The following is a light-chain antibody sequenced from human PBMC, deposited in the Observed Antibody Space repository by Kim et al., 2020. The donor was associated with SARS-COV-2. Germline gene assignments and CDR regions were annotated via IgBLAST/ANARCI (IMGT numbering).Light chain of an antibody. V-gene: IGKV3-11*01. CDR3: QQRSNWPMYT. CDR1: QSVSSY. CDR2: DAS. Sequence: LSPGERATHSCRASQSVSSYLAWYQQKPGQAPRLLIYDASNRATGIPARFSGSGSGTDFTLTISSLEPEDFAVYYCQQRSNWPMYTFGQGTKLEI. J-gene: IGKJ2*01.